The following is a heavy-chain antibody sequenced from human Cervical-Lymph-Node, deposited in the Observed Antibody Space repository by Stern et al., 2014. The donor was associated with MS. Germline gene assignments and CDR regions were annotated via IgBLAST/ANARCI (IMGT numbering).Heavy chain of an antibody. CDR1: GYSFTGNW. D-gene: IGHD4-17*01. CDR3: ARDYGDYAFDY. V-gene: IGHV5-51*01. CDR2: IDPGDSDT. Sequence: EVQLVESGAEVKKPGESLKISCKGSGYSFTGNWIAWVRQVPGKGLEGMVIIDPGDSDTRYSAPFQGQVTIAADKANRTADLQWRSLKASDSAMYYCARDYGDYAFDYWGQGTLVTVSS. J-gene: IGHJ4*02.